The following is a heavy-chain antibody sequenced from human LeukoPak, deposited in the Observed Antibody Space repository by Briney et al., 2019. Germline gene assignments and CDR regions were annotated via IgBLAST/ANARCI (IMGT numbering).Heavy chain of an antibody. Sequence: SETLSLTCSVSGASVGSAGYYWGWIRQPPGKGLEWIGSISYSGSTYYNPSLMSRVTISVDTSKNQFSLNLRSVTAADTAVYYCARRRYTSSWIGAFDIWGQGTMVTVSS. CDR2: ISYSGST. CDR1: GASVGSAGYY. D-gene: IGHD6-13*01. CDR3: ARRRYTSSWIGAFDI. V-gene: IGHV4-39*01. J-gene: IGHJ3*02.